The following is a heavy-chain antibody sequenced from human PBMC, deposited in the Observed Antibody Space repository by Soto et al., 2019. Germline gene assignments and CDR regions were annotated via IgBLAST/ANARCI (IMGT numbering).Heavy chain of an antibody. J-gene: IGHJ4*02. V-gene: IGHV3-21*04. Sequence: GGSLRLSCAASGFTFSSYSMNWVRQAPGKGLEWVSSISSSSSYIYYADSVKGRFTISRDNSMNSLYLQMNSLRGEDTAVYYCAKGESYYYDSSGYWNYWGQGTLVTVSS. D-gene: IGHD3-22*01. CDR3: AKGESYYYDSSGYWNY. CDR2: ISSSSSYI. CDR1: GFTFSSYS.